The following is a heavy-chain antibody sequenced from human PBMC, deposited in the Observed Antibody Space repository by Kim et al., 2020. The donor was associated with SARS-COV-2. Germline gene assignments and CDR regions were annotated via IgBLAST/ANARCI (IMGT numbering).Heavy chain of an antibody. CDR2: ISGSGGST. V-gene: IGHV3-23*01. D-gene: IGHD5-12*01. CDR1: GFTFSSYA. Sequence: GGSLRLSCAASGFTFSSYAMSWVRQAPGKGLEWVSAISGSGGSTYYADSVKGRFTISRDNSKNTLYLQMNSLRAADTAVYYCAKSRKAQGWLRDFDYWGQGTLVTVSS. CDR3: AKSRKAQGWLRDFDY. J-gene: IGHJ4*02.